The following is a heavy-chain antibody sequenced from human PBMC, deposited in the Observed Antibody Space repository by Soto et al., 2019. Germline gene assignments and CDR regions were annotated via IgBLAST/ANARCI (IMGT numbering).Heavy chain of an antibody. D-gene: IGHD1-7*01. V-gene: IGHV3-23*01. CDR1: GFTFSSYA. J-gene: IGHJ4*02. Sequence: PGESLKISCAASGFTFSSYAMSWVRQAPGKGLEWVSGISGRGGSTYYADSVKGRFTISRDNSKNTLYLQMNSLRAEDTAVYYCAKGMDFGITGTTSGHWGQGTLVTVSS. CDR2: ISGRGGST. CDR3: AKGMDFGITGTTSGH.